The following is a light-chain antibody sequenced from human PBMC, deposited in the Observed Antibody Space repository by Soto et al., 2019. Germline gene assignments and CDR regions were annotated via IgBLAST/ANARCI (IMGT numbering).Light chain of an antibody. CDR3: NSYVGSNNYV. Sequence: QSVLTQPPSASGSPGQSVTISCIGTSSDVGRYNYVSWYQHHPGKAPTLIIYEVTKRPSGVPDRFSGSKSGNTASLTVSGLQADDEADYYCNSYVGSNNYVFGSGTKAPVL. CDR1: SSDVGRYNY. CDR2: EVT. V-gene: IGLV2-8*01. J-gene: IGLJ1*01.